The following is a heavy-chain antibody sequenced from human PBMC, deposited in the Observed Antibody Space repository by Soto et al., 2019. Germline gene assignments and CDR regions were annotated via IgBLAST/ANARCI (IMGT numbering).Heavy chain of an antibody. CDR2: ISDSGST. CDR3: AKDTYYDFWSGYYKPPHYYYYGMDV. D-gene: IGHD3-3*01. CDR1: GVTFNNYA. V-gene: IGHV3-23*01. Sequence: GGSLRLSCAASGVTFNNYALSWVRQPPGKGLEWISTISDSGSTYYADSVKGRFIISRDNSRSTLYLQINSLGAEDTAVYYCAKDTYYDFWSGYYKPPHYYYYGMDVWGQGTTVTVSS. J-gene: IGHJ6*02.